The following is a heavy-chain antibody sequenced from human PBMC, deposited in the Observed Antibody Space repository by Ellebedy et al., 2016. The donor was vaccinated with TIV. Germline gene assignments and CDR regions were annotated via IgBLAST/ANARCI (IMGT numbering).Heavy chain of an antibody. CDR3: ARDWETTGFDS. Sequence: ASVKVSCXASGYTFTNYAMHWVRQAPGQRLEWMGWINAGSGDTKYSQNFQGRVTITRDTSASTAYMELSSLRSEDTAVYYCARDWETTGFDSWGQGTLVTVSS. CDR2: INAGSGDT. CDR1: GYTFTNYA. V-gene: IGHV1-3*01. J-gene: IGHJ4*02. D-gene: IGHD4-17*01.